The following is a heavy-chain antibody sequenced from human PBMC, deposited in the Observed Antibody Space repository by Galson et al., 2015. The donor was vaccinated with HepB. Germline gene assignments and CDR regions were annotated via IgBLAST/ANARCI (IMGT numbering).Heavy chain of an antibody. Sequence: SLRLSCAASGFTFSSYSMNWVRQAPGKGLEWVSYISSSSTTIYYADSVKGRFTISRDNVKNSLYLQMNSLRDEDAAVYYCARDRAVPAAVYYFDYWGQGTLVTVSS. CDR3: ARDRAVPAAVYYFDY. CDR1: GFTFSSYS. D-gene: IGHD2-2*01. V-gene: IGHV3-48*02. CDR2: ISSSSTTI. J-gene: IGHJ4*02.